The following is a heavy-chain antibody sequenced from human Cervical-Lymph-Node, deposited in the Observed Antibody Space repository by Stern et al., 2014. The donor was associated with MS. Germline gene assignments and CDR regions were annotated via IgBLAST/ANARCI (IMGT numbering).Heavy chain of an antibody. V-gene: IGHV4-61*02. D-gene: IGHD2-15*01. CDR1: GYSISSGSYH. J-gene: IGHJ3*02. Sequence: QVQLQESGPGLVKPSQTLSLSCTVSGYSISSGSYHWNWLRQPAGLGLDGIGRICAPGNTNKNPSLKSRTTMTGDTSKTHFPLNLSFLTAADTAVYYCARVSVGTFDIWGQGAMVTVSS. CDR3: ARVSVGTFDI. CDR2: ICAPGNT.